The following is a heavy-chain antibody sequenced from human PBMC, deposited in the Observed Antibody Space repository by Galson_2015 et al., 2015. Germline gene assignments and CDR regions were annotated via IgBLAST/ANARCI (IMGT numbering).Heavy chain of an antibody. CDR3: AREKASGMFDY. CDR2: IIPSGATA. J-gene: IGHJ4*02. V-gene: IGHV1-46*01. CDR1: GYTFSDYY. D-gene: IGHD3-3*01. Sequence: SVKVSCKASGYTFSDYYIHWIRQAPGQGLEWMGSIIPSGATAGYTQKFQGRVTMTRDLSTNTVYMELSSLRSEDTAVYYCAREKASGMFDYWGQGTLVTVSS.